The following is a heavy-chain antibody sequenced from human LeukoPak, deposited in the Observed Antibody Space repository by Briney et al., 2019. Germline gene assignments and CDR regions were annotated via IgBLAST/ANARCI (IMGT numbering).Heavy chain of an antibody. CDR1: GYTFTGYY. D-gene: IGHD3-3*01. CDR3: ARRYDFWSGYPTAFDY. CDR2: INPNTGGT. Sequence: ASVKVSFKASGYTFTGYYMYWVRQAPGQGLEWMGFINPNTGGTIYAQKFQARVTMTRDTSISTAYMELRGLISDDTAVYYCARRYDFWSGYPTAFDYWGQGTLVTVSS. V-gene: IGHV1-2*02. J-gene: IGHJ4*02.